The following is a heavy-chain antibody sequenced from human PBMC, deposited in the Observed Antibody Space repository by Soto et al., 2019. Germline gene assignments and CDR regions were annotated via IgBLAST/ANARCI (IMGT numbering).Heavy chain of an antibody. CDR3: ARRGPGTYFDY. V-gene: IGHV3-23*01. Sequence: EAQLLESGGGLVQPGGSLRLSCAGSGFTFSSYAMRWVRQAPGKGLEWVSAISGSGDSTYYTDSVKGRFTISRDNSKNTLYLQMNSLRAEDTAVYYCARRGPGTYFDYWGQGTLVTVSS. CDR1: GFTFSSYA. D-gene: IGHD6-13*01. J-gene: IGHJ4*02. CDR2: ISGSGDST.